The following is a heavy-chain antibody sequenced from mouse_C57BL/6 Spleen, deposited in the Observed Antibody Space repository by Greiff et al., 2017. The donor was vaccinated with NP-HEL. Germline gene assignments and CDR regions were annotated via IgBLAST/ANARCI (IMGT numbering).Heavy chain of an antibody. J-gene: IGHJ4*01. Sequence: VQLQQPGAELVMPGASVKLSCKASGYTFTCYWMHWVKQRPGQGLEWIGEIDPSDSYTNYNQKFKGKSTLTVDKSSSTAYMQLSSLTSEDSAVYYCARWSYAMDYWGQGTSVTVSS. CDR3: ARWSYAMDY. D-gene: IGHD1-1*02. V-gene: IGHV1-69*01. CDR1: GYTFTCYW. CDR2: IDPSDSYT.